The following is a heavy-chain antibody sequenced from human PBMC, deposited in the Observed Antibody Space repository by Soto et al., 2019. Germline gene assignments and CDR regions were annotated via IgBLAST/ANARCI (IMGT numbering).Heavy chain of an antibody. J-gene: IGHJ6*02. Sequence: SETLSLTCTVSGGSISSGGYYWSWIRQHPGKGLEWIGYIYYSGSTYYNPSLKSRVTISVDTSKNQFSLKLSSVTAADTAVYYCARGPYLGGYLVGYYGMDVWGQGTTVTVS. D-gene: IGHD2-21*01. CDR2: IYYSGST. CDR3: ARGPYLGGYLVGYYGMDV. V-gene: IGHV4-31*03. CDR1: GGSISSGGYY.